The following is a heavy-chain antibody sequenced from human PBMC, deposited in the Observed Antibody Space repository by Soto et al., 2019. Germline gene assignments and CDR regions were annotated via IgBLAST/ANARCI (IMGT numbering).Heavy chain of an antibody. CDR2: VKQDGSEE. J-gene: IGHJ4*02. CDR3: AARYTAMGNIHGY. CDR1: RDSISTYW. V-gene: IGHV3-7*01. Sequence: GGYVRLSCAASRDSISTYWMSWVRLASGKGLEWVANVKQDGSEEYYVDSVKGRFTISRDNAMNSLYLQMNSLGAEDTAVYFCAARYTAMGNIHGYCAQGSLVLVSA. D-gene: IGHD5-18*01.